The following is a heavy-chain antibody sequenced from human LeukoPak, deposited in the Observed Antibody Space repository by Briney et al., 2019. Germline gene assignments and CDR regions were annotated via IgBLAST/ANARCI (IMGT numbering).Heavy chain of an antibody. D-gene: IGHD4-17*01. CDR2: IYYSGST. V-gene: IGHV4-59*12. Sequence: SETLSLTCTVSGGSISSYYWSWIRQPPGKGLEWIGYIYYSGSTNYNPSLKSRVTISVDTSKNQFSLKLSSVTAADTAVYYCAREGAYGDYVVTQYYFDYWGQGTLVTVSS. CDR3: AREGAYGDYVVTQYYFDY. CDR1: GGSISSYY. J-gene: IGHJ4*02.